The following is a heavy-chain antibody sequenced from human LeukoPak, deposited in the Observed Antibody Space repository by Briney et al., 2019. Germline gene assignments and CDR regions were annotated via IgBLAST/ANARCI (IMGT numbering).Heavy chain of an antibody. J-gene: IGHJ4*02. Sequence: GGSLRLSCVGSGFTLSSYWMSWVRQAPGKGLEWVANIKQDGSAKYYVDSVKGRFTISRDNAKNSLYLQMNSLRAEDTAVYYCANDYSYANPYFDYWGQGTLVTVSS. CDR1: GFTLSSYW. D-gene: IGHD5-18*01. CDR2: IKQDGSAK. CDR3: ANDYSYANPYFDY. V-gene: IGHV3-7*03.